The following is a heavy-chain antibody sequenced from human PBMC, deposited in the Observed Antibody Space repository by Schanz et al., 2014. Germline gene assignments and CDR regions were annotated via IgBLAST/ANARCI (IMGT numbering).Heavy chain of an antibody. V-gene: IGHV3-23*01. D-gene: IGHD7-27*01. CDR2: ISGSGETI. CDR1: GFTFSSYA. J-gene: IGHJ4*02. Sequence: EVQLLESGGGLVQPGGSLRLSCAASGFTFSSYAMSWVRQAPGKGLEWVSAISGSGETIYYADSVKGRFTISRDNSKNALYLQMNSLSPEDTAVYYCAKYGGELGVSFEYWGQGTLVTVSS. CDR3: AKYGGELGVSFEY.